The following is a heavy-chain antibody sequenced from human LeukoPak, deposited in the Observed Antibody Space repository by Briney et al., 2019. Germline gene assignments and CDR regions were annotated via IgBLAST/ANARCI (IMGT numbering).Heavy chain of an antibody. CDR1: GFTFSSYA. Sequence: GGSLRLSCAASGFTFSSYAMHWVRQAPGKGLEWVAVISYDGSNKYYADSVKGRFTISRDNSKNTLFLQMNSLRAEDTAIYYCAREEGPLDYWGQGTLVTVSS. CDR2: ISYDGSNK. CDR3: AREEGPLDY. V-gene: IGHV3-30*14. J-gene: IGHJ4*02.